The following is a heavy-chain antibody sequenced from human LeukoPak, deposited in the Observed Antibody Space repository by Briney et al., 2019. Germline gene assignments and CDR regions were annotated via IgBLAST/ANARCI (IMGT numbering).Heavy chain of an antibody. CDR3: ARARSSGWFENYYGMDV. CDR1: GFTFSSYE. V-gene: IGHV3-48*03. J-gene: IGHJ6*04. CDR2: ISSSGSTI. D-gene: IGHD6-19*01. Sequence: HTGGSLRLSCAASGFTFSSYEMNWVRQAPGKGLEWVSYISSSGSTIYYADSVKGRFTISRDNAKNSLYLQMNSLRAEDTAVYYCARARSSGWFENYYGMDVWGKGTTVTVSS.